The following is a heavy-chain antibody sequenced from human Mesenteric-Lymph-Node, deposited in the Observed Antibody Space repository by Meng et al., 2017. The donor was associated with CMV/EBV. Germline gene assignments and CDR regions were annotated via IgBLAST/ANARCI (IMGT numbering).Heavy chain of an antibody. Sequence: GESLKISCAASGFTFSTSWMSWVRQAPGKGLEWVANIKIDGGEKYYVDSVKGRFTVSRDNAKNSLYLQMNSLRAEDTAVYYCTSYFDSSGHSYAFDIWGQGTMVTVSS. D-gene: IGHD3-22*01. CDR3: TSYFDSSGHSYAFDI. J-gene: IGHJ3*02. V-gene: IGHV3-7*01. CDR2: IKIDGGEK. CDR1: GFTFSTSW.